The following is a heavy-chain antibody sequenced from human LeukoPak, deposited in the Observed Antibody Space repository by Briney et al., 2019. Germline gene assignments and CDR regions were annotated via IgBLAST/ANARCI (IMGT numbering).Heavy chain of an antibody. J-gene: IGHJ4*02. CDR3: ARTRTWAFDY. Sequence: GSLRLSCAASGFTFSSYTMNWVRQAPGKGLEWVSSISTTSTYIYYADSVKGRFTISRDNAKNSLYLQMNSLRAEDTAVYYCARTRTWAFDYWGQGTLVTVSS. D-gene: IGHD2-2*01. CDR2: ISTTSTYI. CDR1: GFTFSSYT. V-gene: IGHV3-21*01.